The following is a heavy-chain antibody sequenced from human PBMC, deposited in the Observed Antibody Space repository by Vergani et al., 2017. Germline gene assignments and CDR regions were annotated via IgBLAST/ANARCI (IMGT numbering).Heavy chain of an antibody. Sequence: QVQLQESGPGLVKPSQTMSLTCTVSGGSISSGSYYWSWIRQPAGKGLEWIGRIYTSGSTNYNPSLKSRVTISVDTSKKQFSLKLSSVTAADTAVYYCARRTWEDAFDIWGQGTMVTVSS. CDR2: IYTSGST. J-gene: IGHJ3*02. CDR3: ARRTWEDAFDI. CDR1: GGSISSGSYY. V-gene: IGHV4-61*02. D-gene: IGHD1-26*01.